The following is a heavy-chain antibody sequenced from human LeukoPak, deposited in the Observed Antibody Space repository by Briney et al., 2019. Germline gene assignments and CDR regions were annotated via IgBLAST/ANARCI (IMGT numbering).Heavy chain of an antibody. J-gene: IGHJ5*02. CDR1: GGTFSSYA. V-gene: IGHV1-69*05. Sequence: SVKVSCNASGGTFSSYAISWVRQAPGQGLEWMGGIIPIFGTANYAQKFQGRVTITTDESTSTAYMELSSLRSEDTAVYYCARARIAAAGSNWFDPWGQGTLVTVSS. CDR3: ARARIAAAGSNWFDP. CDR2: IIPIFGTA. D-gene: IGHD6-13*01.